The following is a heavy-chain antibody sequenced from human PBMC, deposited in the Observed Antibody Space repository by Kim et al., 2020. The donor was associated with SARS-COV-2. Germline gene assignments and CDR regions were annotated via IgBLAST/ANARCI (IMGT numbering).Heavy chain of an antibody. Sequence: ASVKVSCKASGYTFTSYGISWVRQAPGQGLEWMGWISAYNGNTNYAQKLQGRVTMTTDTSTSTAYMELRSLRSDDTAVYYCARDVVAARPQVGWFDPWGQGTLVTVSS. CDR2: ISAYNGNT. CDR3: ARDVVAARPQVGWFDP. J-gene: IGHJ5*02. CDR1: GYTFTSYG. D-gene: IGHD6-6*01. V-gene: IGHV1-18*01.